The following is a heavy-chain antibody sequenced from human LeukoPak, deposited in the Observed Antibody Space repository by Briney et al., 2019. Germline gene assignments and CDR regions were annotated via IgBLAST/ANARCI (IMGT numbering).Heavy chain of an antibody. Sequence: GRSLRLSCAASGFTFSSYGMHWVRQAPGKGLEWVAVIWYDGSNKYYADSVKGRFTISRDNSKNTLYLQMNSLRAEDTAVYYCARGASSGWYGGLDYWGQGTLVTVSS. CDR2: IWYDGSNK. J-gene: IGHJ4*02. D-gene: IGHD6-19*01. CDR3: ARGASSGWYGGLDY. V-gene: IGHV3-33*01. CDR1: GFTFSSYG.